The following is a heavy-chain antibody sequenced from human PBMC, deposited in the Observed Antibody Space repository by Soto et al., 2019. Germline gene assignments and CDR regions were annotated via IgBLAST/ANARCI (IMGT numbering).Heavy chain of an antibody. J-gene: IGHJ4*02. CDR1: GYTLTELS. D-gene: IGHD3-22*01. CDR2: FDPEDGET. CDR3: ATRKDYYDSSGYSW. Sequence: ASVKVSCKVSGYTLTELSMHWVRQAPGKGLEWMGGFDPEDGETIYAQKFQGRVTMTEDTSTDTAYMELSSLRSEDAAVYYCATRKDYYDSSGYSWWGQGTLVTVSS. V-gene: IGHV1-24*01.